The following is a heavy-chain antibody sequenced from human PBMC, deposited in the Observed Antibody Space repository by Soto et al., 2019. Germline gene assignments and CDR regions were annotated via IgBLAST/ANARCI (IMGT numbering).Heavy chain of an antibody. CDR2: IYHSGST. V-gene: IGHV4-4*02. D-gene: IGHD6-13*01. CDR1: GGSISSSNW. J-gene: IGHJ3*02. CDR3: ARSLHPQAAADAFDI. Sequence: QVQLQESGPGLVKPSGTLSLTCAVSGGSISSSNWWSWVRQPPGKGLEWIGEIYHSGSTNYNPSLKSRVTIAVDKSKNQFSLKLSSVTAADTAVYYCARSLHPQAAADAFDIWGQGTMVTVSS.